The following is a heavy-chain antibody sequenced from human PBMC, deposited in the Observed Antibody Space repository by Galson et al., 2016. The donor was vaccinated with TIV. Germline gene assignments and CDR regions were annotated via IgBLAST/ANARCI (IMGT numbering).Heavy chain of an antibody. CDR1: GYIFTNYY. CDR3: TRELGRLRDY. CDR2: IDPSSGGA. V-gene: IGHV1-46*01. J-gene: IGHJ4*02. Sequence: SVKVSCKASGYIFTNYYFHWVRQAPGQGLEWMGVIDPSSGGATYAQKFQARLIMTRDTSTTTVYMDLSSLKSGDTAVYYCTRELGRLRDYWGQGTLVTVSS. D-gene: IGHD1-26*01.